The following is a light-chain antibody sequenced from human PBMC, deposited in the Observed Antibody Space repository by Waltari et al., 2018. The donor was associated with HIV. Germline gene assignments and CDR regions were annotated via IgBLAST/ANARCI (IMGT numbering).Light chain of an antibody. Sequence: EIVLTQSPGTLSLSPGERATLSCRASQTISFAYLAWYQQRPGQSPRLLIYGASTRATGIPDRFSGSGSGTDFTLTVDTLQTEDFALYYCQYFDPSLPRFTFGQGTRLDIK. CDR2: GAS. V-gene: IGKV3-20*01. J-gene: IGKJ2*01. CDR3: QYFDPSLPRFT. CDR1: QTISFAY.